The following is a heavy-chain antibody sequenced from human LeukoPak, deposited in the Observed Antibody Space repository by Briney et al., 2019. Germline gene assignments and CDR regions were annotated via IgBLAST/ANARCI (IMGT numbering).Heavy chain of an antibody. V-gene: IGHV1-69*13. CDR3: ARDRGWAGYSYGFYY. CDR1: GGTFSSYA. D-gene: IGHD5-18*01. J-gene: IGHJ4*02. CDR2: IIPIFGTA. Sequence: ASVNVSFTASGGTFSSYAISWVRQAPGQGLEWMGGIIPIFGTANYAQKFQGRVTITADESTSTAYMELSSLRSEDTAVYYCARDRGWAGYSYGFYYWGQGTLVTVSS.